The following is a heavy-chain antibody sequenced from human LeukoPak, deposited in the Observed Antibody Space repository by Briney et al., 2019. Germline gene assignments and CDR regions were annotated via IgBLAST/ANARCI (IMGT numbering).Heavy chain of an antibody. V-gene: IGHV3-15*01. CDR1: GFTFSNYA. CDR3: TTDPTNYDFWSGYYELDY. Sequence: GGSLRLSCAASGFTFSNYAMSWIRQAAGKGLEWVGRIKSKTDGGTTDYAAPVHGRFTISRDASKHPQYLQMNRLKTENTAVYYCTTDPTNYDFWSGYYELDYWGQGTLVTVSS. D-gene: IGHD3-3*01. CDR2: IKSKTDGGTT. J-gene: IGHJ4*02.